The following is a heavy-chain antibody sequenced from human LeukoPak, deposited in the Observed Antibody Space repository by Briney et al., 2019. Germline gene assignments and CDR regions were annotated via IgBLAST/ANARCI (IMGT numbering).Heavy chain of an antibody. J-gene: IGHJ4*02. Sequence: GGTLRLSCAASGFTFNRYGMSWVRQAPGKGLEWVSAISGSGGTTYYADSVKGRFTISRDNSKNTLYLQMNSLRAEDTAVYYCAKGGSYYDSSFDHWGQGTLVTVSS. CDR3: AKGGSYYDSSFDH. CDR1: GFTFNRYG. CDR2: ISGSGGTT. D-gene: IGHD3-22*01. V-gene: IGHV3-23*01.